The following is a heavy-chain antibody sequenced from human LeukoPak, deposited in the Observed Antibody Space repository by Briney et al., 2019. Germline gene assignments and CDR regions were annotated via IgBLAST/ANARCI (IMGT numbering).Heavy chain of an antibody. CDR3: ARVTIKPSLYYYGMDV. V-gene: IGHV3-11*01. CDR1: GFTFSDYY. Sequence: GGSLRLSCAASGFTFSDYYMSWIRQAPGKGLEWVSYISSSGSTIYYADSVKGRFTISRDNAKNSLYLQMNSLRAEDTAVYYCARVTIKPSLYYYGMDVWGQGTTVTVSS. D-gene: IGHD5-12*01. CDR2: ISSSGSTI. J-gene: IGHJ6*02.